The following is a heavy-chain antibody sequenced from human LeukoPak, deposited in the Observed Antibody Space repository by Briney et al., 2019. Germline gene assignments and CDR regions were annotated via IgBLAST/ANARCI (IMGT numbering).Heavy chain of an antibody. CDR1: GFTFSSYG. D-gene: IGHD2-2*02. V-gene: IGHV3-30*02. J-gene: IGHJ4*02. CDR3: AKDHWGYCSSTSCYTGY. CDR2: IRYDGSNK. Sequence: GGSLRLSCAASGFTFSSYGMHWVRQAPGKGLEWVAFIRYDGSNKYYTDSVKGRFTISRDNSKNTLYLQMNSLRAEDTAVYYCAKDHWGYCSSTSCYTGYWGQGTLVTVSS.